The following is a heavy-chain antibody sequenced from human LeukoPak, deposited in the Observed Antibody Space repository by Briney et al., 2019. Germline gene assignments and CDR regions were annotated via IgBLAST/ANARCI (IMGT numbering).Heavy chain of an antibody. J-gene: IGHJ4*02. CDR1: GFTFSSYW. Sequence: GGSLRLSCAAAGFTFSSYWMSWVRQAPGKGLEWVSAISGSGGSTYYADSVKGRFTISRDNSKNTLYLQMNSLRAEDTAVYYCTLERGYSYGDYWGQGTLVTVSS. CDR2: ISGSGGST. V-gene: IGHV3-23*01. D-gene: IGHD5-18*01. CDR3: TLERGYSYGDY.